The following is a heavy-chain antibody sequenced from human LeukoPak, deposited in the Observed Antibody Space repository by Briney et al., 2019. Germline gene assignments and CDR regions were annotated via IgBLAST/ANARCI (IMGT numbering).Heavy chain of an antibody. J-gene: IGHJ4*02. D-gene: IGHD2-2*01. Sequence: PSETLSLTCAVYGGSFSGYYWSWIRQPPGKGLEWIGEINHSGSTNYNPSLKSRVTISVDTSKNQFSLKLSSVTAADTAVYYCARSVVVPAAIEYWGQGTLVTVSS. CDR3: ARSVVVPAAIEY. CDR2: INHSGST. V-gene: IGHV4-34*01. CDR1: GGSFSGYY.